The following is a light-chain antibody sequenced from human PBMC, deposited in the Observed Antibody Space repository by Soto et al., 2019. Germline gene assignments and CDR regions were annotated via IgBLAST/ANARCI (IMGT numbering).Light chain of an antibody. CDR3: QQYNTWPPWT. J-gene: IGKJ1*01. Sequence: EIVMTQSPATLSVSPGERATLSCRASQSVSSNLAWYQQKPGQAPRLLIYGASTRATGIPARFSGSGSGTEFTLTISSLQPEDFAVYYCQQYNTWPPWTFGQGTKVDIK. CDR1: QSVSSN. V-gene: IGKV3-15*01. CDR2: GAS.